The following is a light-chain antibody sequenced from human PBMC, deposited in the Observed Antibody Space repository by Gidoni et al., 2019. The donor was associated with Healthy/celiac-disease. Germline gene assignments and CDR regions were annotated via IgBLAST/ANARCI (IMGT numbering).Light chain of an antibody. Sequence: FLLTQSPATLSLSPGERATPSCRASQSVSSSYLAWYQQNPGQAPRLLIYGVSSRATGIPDRFSGSGSGTDFTLTISRLEPEDFAVYYCQQYGSSLMYTFGQGTKLEIK. V-gene: IGKV3-20*01. CDR1: QSVSSSY. CDR3: QQYGSSLMYT. CDR2: GVS. J-gene: IGKJ2*01.